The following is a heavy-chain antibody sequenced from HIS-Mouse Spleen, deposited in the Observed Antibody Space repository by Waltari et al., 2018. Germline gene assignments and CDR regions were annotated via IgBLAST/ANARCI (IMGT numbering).Heavy chain of an antibody. CDR2: IIPILGKA. D-gene: IGHD2-2*01. Sequence: QVQLVQSGAEVKKPGSSVKVSCKASVGTFSSYAISWVRQAPGQGLEWMGRIIPILGKAQHAQRFQGRVTITADKSTSTAYMELSSLRSEDTAVYYCARDSGIVVVPAAHAFDIWGQGTMVTVSS. CDR3: ARDSGIVVVPAAHAFDI. CDR1: VGTFSSYA. V-gene: IGHV1-69*04. J-gene: IGHJ3*02.